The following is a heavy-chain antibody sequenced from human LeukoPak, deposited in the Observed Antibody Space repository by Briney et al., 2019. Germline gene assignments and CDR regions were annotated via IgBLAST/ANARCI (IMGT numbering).Heavy chain of an antibody. V-gene: IGHV3-20*04. CDR1: GFTFDDYG. Sequence: PGGSLRLSCAASGFTFDDYGMSWVRQGPGKGLEWVSGINWNGGNTGYADSVKGRFTIFRDNAKNSLYLEMDSLRVEDTALYYCVRTSDGNWFDPWGQGTLVTVSS. D-gene: IGHD1-26*01. CDR2: INWNGGNT. CDR3: VRTSDGNWFDP. J-gene: IGHJ5*02.